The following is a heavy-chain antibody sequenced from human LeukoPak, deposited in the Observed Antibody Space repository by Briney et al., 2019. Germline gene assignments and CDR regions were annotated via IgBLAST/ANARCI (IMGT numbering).Heavy chain of an antibody. CDR1: GFTFSSYG. CDR3: AKDSGSYGSPAY. V-gene: IGHV3-30*02. Sequence: PGGSLRLSCAASGFTFSSYGMHWVRQAPGKGLEWVAFIRYDGSNKYYADSVKGRFTISRDNSKNTLYLQMNSLRAEDTAVYYCAKDSGSYGSPAYWGQGTLVTVSS. CDR2: IRYDGSNK. D-gene: IGHD3-10*01. J-gene: IGHJ4*02.